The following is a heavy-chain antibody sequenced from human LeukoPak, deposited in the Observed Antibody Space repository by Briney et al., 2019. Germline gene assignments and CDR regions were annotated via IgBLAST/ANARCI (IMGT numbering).Heavy chain of an antibody. Sequence: HPGGSLRLSCAASGFTFSSYAMSWVRQAPGRGLEWVSTISGSGGSTYYADSVKGRFTISRDNSKNTLYLQMNSLSAEDTAVYYCLIVVVITGINYWGQGTLVTVSS. J-gene: IGHJ4*02. CDR1: GFTFSSYA. D-gene: IGHD3-22*01. V-gene: IGHV3-23*01. CDR3: LIVVVITGINY. CDR2: ISGSGGST.